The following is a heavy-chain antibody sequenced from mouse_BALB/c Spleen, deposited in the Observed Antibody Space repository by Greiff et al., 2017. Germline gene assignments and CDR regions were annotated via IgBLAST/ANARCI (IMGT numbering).Heavy chain of an antibody. V-gene: IGHV5-6-3*01. Sequence: EVKLVESGGGLVQPGGSLKLSCAASGFTFSSYGMSWVRQTPDKRLELVATINSNGGSTYYPDSVKGRFTISRDNAKNTLYLQMSSLKSEDTAMYYCARDRRLQRYFDVWGAGTTVTVSS. J-gene: IGHJ1*01. CDR3: ARDRRLQRYFDV. D-gene: IGHD1-2*01. CDR2: INSNGGST. CDR1: GFTFSSYG.